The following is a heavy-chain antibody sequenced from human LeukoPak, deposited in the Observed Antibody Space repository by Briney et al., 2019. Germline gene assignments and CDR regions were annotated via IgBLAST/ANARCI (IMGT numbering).Heavy chain of an antibody. V-gene: IGHV4-4*07. Sequence: SETLSLTCTVSGDSLSRNYWSWVRQPAGKGLEWVGRIYTTGSTNSNPTLKSRVTMSVDTSKNQFSLKLSSVTAADTALYYCARANTYGSGRFHWGQGTLVTVSS. J-gene: IGHJ4*02. D-gene: IGHD3-10*01. CDR3: ARANTYGSGRFH. CDR2: IYTTGST. CDR1: GDSLSRNY.